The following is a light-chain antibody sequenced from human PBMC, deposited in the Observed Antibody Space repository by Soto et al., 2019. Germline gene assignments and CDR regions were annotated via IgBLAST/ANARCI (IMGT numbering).Light chain of an antibody. CDR1: QIVSSSH. Sequence: EVLLTQSPGTLSLSPGERATLSCRTSQIVSSSHLAWYQQKSGHAPRLLIYGVSSRATGIPDGFSGSGSGTDFTLIISRLEPDDFAVYYCQLHDPSLPGYTFGQGTKLEIK. CDR2: GVS. CDR3: QLHDPSLPGYT. J-gene: IGKJ2*01. V-gene: IGKV3-20*01.